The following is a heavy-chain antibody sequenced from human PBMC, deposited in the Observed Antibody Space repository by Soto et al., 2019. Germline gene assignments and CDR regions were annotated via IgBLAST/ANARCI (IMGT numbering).Heavy chain of an antibody. CDR3: AKDLPKPGGGMDV. V-gene: IGHV3-23*01. J-gene: IGHJ6*02. CDR2: ISGSGGST. Sequence: PGGSLRLCCAASGFPFSSYAMSWVRQAPGKGLEWVSAISGSGGSTYYADSVKGRFTISRDNSKNTLYLQMNSLRAEDTAVYYCAKDLPKPGGGMDVWGQGTTVTVSS. CDR1: GFPFSSYA.